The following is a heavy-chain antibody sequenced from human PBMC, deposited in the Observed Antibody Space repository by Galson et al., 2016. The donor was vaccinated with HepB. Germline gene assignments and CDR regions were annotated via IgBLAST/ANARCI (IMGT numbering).Heavy chain of an antibody. J-gene: IGHJ4*02. D-gene: IGHD2-15*01. V-gene: IGHV3-30*04. CDR2: ISYDGSPT. Sequence: SLRLSCAASGFNLGSYIMYWVRQAPGKGPEWVALISYDGSPTDYTDSAKDRVTISRDNSKNTLYLQMNGLTTEDTAVYYCARVRGYVDYWGQGTLVIVSS. CDR1: GFNLGSYI. CDR3: ARVRGYVDY.